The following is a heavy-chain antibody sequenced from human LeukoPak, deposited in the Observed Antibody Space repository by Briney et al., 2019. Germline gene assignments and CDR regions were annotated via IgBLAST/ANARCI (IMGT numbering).Heavy chain of an antibody. V-gene: IGHV1-24*01. CDR2: FDPEDGET. Sequence: ASVTVSCKVSGYTLTELSMHWVRQAPGKGLEWMGGFDPEDGETIYAQKFQGRVTMTEDTSADTAYMELSSLRSEDTAVYYCATEGSGSYYYYMDVWGKGTTVTVSS. J-gene: IGHJ6*03. D-gene: IGHD6-19*01. CDR3: ATEGSGSYYYYMDV. CDR1: GYTLTELS.